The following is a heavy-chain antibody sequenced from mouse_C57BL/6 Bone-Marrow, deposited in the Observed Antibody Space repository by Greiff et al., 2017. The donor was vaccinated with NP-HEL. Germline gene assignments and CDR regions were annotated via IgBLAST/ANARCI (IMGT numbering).Heavy chain of an antibody. CDR3: ARGGTTVVASYYYAMDY. CDR1: GFTFSSYA. Sequence: EVQLVESGGGLVKPGGSLKLSCAASGFTFSSYAMSWVRQTPEKRLEWVATISDGGSYTYYPDNVKGRFTFSRDKAKYHLYLQMRHLKSEDTAMYYCARGGTTVVASYYYAMDYWGQGTSVTVSS. CDR2: ISDGGSYT. D-gene: IGHD1-1*01. J-gene: IGHJ4*01. V-gene: IGHV5-4*01.